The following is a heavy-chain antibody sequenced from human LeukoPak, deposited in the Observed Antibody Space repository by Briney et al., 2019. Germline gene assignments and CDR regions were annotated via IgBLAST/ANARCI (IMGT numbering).Heavy chain of an antibody. J-gene: IGHJ6*02. Sequence: GGSLRLSCAASGFTFSSYGMHWVRQAPGKGLEWVAVIWYDGSNKYYADSVKGRFTISRDNSKNTLYLQMNSLRAEDTAVYYCAKALVPMYYYYGMDVWGQGTTVTVSS. CDR2: IWYDGSNK. CDR3: AKALVPMYYYYGMDV. D-gene: IGHD2-8*01. V-gene: IGHV3-33*06. CDR1: GFTFSSYG.